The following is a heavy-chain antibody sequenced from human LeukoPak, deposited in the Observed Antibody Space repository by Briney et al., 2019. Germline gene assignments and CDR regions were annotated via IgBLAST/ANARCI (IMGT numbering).Heavy chain of an antibody. Sequence: KAGGSLRLSWVASGITFSNAWMSWVRQAPGKGLEWVGRIKSKSNGGTTDYAAPVKGRFTISRDDSKNTLYLQMNSLENEDTAVYYCCTNGYYGSGTHEYWGQGTLVTVSS. V-gene: IGHV3-15*01. J-gene: IGHJ4*02. CDR2: IKSKSNGGTT. CDR3: CTNGYYGSGTHEY. D-gene: IGHD3-10*01. CDR1: GITFSNAW.